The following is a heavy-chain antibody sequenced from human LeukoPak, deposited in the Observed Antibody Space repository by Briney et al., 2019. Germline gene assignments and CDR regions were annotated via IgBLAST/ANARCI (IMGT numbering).Heavy chain of an antibody. CDR1: GFTFSSYA. V-gene: IGHV3-23*01. J-gene: IGHJ4*02. CDR3: ARSWNAYNWNDAVFDY. CDR2: ISGSGGST. D-gene: IGHD1-1*01. Sequence: GGSLRLSCAASGFTFSSYAMSWVRQAPGKGLEWVSAISGSGGSTYYADSVKGRFTISRDNAKNSLYLQMNSLRAEDTAVYYCARSWNAYNWNDAVFDYWGQGTLVTVSS.